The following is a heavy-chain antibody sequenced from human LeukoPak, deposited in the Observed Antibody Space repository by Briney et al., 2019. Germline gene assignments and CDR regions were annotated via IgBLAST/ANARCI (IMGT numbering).Heavy chain of an antibody. CDR2: INRSGSI. D-gene: IGHD4-17*01. Sequence: SETLSLTCTVSDGSVPSYSWSWIRQPPGKGLEWIGEINRSGSIYYNPSLKSRVTISVDTSKNQFSLKISSVTAADTAVYYCALGDNYGDYEVDYWGQGTLVTVSS. CDR1: DGSVPSYS. J-gene: IGHJ4*02. CDR3: ALGDNYGDYEVDY. V-gene: IGHV4-34*01.